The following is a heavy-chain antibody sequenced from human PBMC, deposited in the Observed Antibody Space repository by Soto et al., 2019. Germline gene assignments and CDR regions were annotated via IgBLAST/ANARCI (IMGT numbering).Heavy chain of an antibody. CDR1: GDSVSNNGAT. CDR3: ARDPPHFLSAFDY. CDR2: AYYRSRWIY. D-gene: IGHD6-19*01. V-gene: IGHV6-1*01. J-gene: IGHJ4*02. Sequence: PSQTLSLTCAISGDSVSNNGATCNWIRQSPSRGLEWLGRAYYRSRWIYDYAMSVKSRISINPDTSKNQVSLQLNSVTPADTAVYYCARDPPHFLSAFDYWGRGTLLTVSS.